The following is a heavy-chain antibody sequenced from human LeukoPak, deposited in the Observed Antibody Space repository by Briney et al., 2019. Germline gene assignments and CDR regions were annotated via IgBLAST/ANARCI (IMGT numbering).Heavy chain of an antibody. Sequence: GGSLRLSCAASGFTFTTYWMHWVRQAPGKGLVWVSHINSDGSITSYADSVKGRFTISRDNAKNTLYLQMNSLRDEDTAVYYCVRDAKYCPDSWGQGTLVTVSS. J-gene: IGHJ5*02. CDR2: INSDGSIT. V-gene: IGHV3-74*01. CDR1: GFTFTTYW. D-gene: IGHD4/OR15-4a*01. CDR3: VRDAKYCPDS.